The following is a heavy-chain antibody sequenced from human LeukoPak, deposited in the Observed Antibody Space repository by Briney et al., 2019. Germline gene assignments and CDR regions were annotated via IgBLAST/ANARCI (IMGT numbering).Heavy chain of an antibody. CDR1: GFTFSSYG. J-gene: IGHJ4*02. V-gene: IGHV3-30*18. CDR3: AKEGPSRAAYFDY. CDR2: ISYDGSNK. D-gene: IGHD2-15*01. Sequence: GGSLRLSCAASGFTFSSYGMHWVRQAPGKGLEWVAVISYDGSNKYYADSVKGRFTISRDNSKNTLYLQMNSLRAEDTAVYYCAKEGPSRAAYFDYWGQGTLVTVSS.